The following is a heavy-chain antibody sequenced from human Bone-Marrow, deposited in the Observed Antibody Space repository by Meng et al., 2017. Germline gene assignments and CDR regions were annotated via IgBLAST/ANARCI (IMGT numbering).Heavy chain of an antibody. D-gene: IGHD6-13*01. CDR3: AQLGTTDY. Sequence: EVQLVESGGGLVQPGGSLRLSCVASGFKLSSYWMHWVRQAPGKGLVWVSRINIDGSSTIYADSVEGRFTIFRDNAKNTLYLQMNSLRVDDTAVYYCAQLGTTDYWGQGALVTVSS. CDR2: INIDGSST. CDR1: GFKLSSYW. V-gene: IGHV3-74*01. J-gene: IGHJ4*02.